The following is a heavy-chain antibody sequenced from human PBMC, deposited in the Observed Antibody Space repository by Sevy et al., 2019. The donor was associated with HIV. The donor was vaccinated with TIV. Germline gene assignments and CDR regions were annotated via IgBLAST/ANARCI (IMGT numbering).Heavy chain of an antibody. V-gene: IGHV3-23*01. CDR1: GFTFSSYA. CDR2: ISGSGGST. J-gene: IGHJ4*02. Sequence: GGSLRLSCAASGFTFSSYAMSWVRQAPGKGLEWVSAISGSGGSTYYADSVKGRFTISRDNSKNTLYLQMNSLRAEDTAVDYCAKDGGALVRRGFLDYWGQGTLVTVSS. D-gene: IGHD6-13*01. CDR3: AKDGGALVRRGFLDY.